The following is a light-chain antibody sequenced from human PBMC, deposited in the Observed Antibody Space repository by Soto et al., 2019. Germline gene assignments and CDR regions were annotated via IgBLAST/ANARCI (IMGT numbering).Light chain of an antibody. J-gene: IGLJ1*01. CDR2: DVS. CDR3: CSYAVTFYV. V-gene: IGLV2-11*01. CDR1: TIDDGTSNY. Sequence: QSVLTQPRSVSGSPGQSVTISCTGPTIDDGTSNYVSWYQRHPGKVPKLMIYDVSERPSGVPDRFSGSRSGDTASLTISGLRTEDKADYFCCSYAVTFYVFGTGTKVTGL.